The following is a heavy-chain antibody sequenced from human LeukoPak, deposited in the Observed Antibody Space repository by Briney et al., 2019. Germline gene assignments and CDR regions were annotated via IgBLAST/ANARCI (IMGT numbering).Heavy chain of an antibody. J-gene: IGHJ4*02. CDR2: MNPNSGNA. CDR3: ARGRFLVSY. V-gene: IGHV1-8*02. D-gene: IGHD3-3*01. CDR1: GYTFTNYD. Sequence: GASVKVSCKASGYTFTNYDINWVRQASGQGLEWVGWMNPNSGNAGFAQKFKGRITMTRNTSISTAYMELSSLRSEDTAVYYCARGRFLVSYWGQGTLVTVSS.